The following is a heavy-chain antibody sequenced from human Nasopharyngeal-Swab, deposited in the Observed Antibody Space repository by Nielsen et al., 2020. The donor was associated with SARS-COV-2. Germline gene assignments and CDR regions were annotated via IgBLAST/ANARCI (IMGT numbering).Heavy chain of an antibody. D-gene: IGHD4-17*01. CDR2: VFSSGSA. Sequence: SETLSLTCTVPCGSMSKYFWSWIRQPPGKGLEWIASVFSSGSAKYNPSLQSRIIISFDAYRNQFSLNLSSVTAADTAVYYCAALTVTTYGEYFDYWGQGALFTVSS. V-gene: IGHV4-59*01. CDR1: CGSMSKYF. CDR3: AALTVTTYGEYFDY. J-gene: IGHJ4*02.